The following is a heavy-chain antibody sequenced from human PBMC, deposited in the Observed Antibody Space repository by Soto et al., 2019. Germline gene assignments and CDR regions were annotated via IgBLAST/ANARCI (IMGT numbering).Heavy chain of an antibody. V-gene: IGHV4-31*03. CDR1: GGSISSGGYY. D-gene: IGHD3-22*01. J-gene: IGHJ4*02. Sequence: SETLSLTCTVSGGSISSGGYYWSWIRQHPGKGLEWIGYIYYSGSTYYNPSLKSRVTISVDTSKNQFSLKLSSVTAADTAVYYCARTRIINMIVVVTLFDYWGQGTLVTVSS. CDR3: ARTRIINMIVVVTLFDY. CDR2: IYYSGST.